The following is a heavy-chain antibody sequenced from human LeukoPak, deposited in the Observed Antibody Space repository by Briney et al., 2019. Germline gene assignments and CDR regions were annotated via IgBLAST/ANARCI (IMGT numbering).Heavy chain of an antibody. Sequence: PSETLSLTCTVSGGSVSSGSYYWSWIRQPPGKVLEWIGYIYYSGSTNYNPSLKSRVTISVDTSKNQFSLKLSSVTAADTAVYYCARFNREDTTRFDPWGQGTLVTVSP. CDR1: GGSVSSGSYY. CDR2: IYYSGST. D-gene: IGHD2-15*01. CDR3: ARFNREDTTRFDP. V-gene: IGHV4-61*01. J-gene: IGHJ5*02.